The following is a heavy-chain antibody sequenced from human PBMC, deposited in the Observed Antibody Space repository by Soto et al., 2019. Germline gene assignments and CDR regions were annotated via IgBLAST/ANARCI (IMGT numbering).Heavy chain of an antibody. CDR1: GFTFSDYS. Sequence: HPGGSLRLSCTASGFTFSDYSMHWVRQAPGKGLDWVAVISYPGTKKYYADSVKGRFTISRDNSTNTLFLQMNGLRVDDTAVYYCARDLVSSNWSYFDYWGQGILVTVSS. CDR2: ISYPGTKK. J-gene: IGHJ4*02. CDR3: ARDLVSSNWSYFDY. D-gene: IGHD6-13*01. V-gene: IGHV3-30-3*01.